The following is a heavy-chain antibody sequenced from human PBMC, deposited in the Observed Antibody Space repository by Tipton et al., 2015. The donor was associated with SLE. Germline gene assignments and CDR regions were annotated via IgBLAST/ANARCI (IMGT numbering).Heavy chain of an antibody. CDR3: AKDMYPGGADV. J-gene: IGHJ6*02. V-gene: IGHV3-21*04. CDR2: ISSSSDYI. CDR1: GFTFSYSS. Sequence: GSLRLSCAASGFTFSYSSLNWVRQAPGKGLEWVSSISSSSDYIYYTDSVKGRFTISRDNAKNSLYLQMNSLRADDTALYYCAKDMYPGGADVWGQGTTVTVFS. D-gene: IGHD2-2*01.